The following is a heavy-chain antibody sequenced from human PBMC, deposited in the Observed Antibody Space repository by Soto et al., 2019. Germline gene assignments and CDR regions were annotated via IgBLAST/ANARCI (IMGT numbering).Heavy chain of an antibody. D-gene: IGHD3-10*01. Sequence: GGSLRLSCAASAFTFSSYGMHWVRQAPGQGLEWVAVISYDGSKKYYADSVKGRFTISRDNSKNTLYLQMNSLRAEDTAVYYCAKEGIGDDNYYYYGMDVWGQGTTVTVSS. V-gene: IGHV3-30*18. CDR1: AFTFSSYG. CDR3: AKEGIGDDNYYYYGMDV. J-gene: IGHJ6*02. CDR2: ISYDGSKK.